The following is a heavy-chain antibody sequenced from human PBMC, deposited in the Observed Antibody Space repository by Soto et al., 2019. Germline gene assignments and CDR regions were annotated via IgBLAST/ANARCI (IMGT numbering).Heavy chain of an antibody. Sequence: ASVKVSCKASGYTLTSYAMHWVRQAPGQRLEWMGWINAGNGNTKYSQKFQGRVTITRDTSASTVYMELSSLRSEDTAVYYCARELRSGECGRYYYGMDVWGKGTTVTVSS. V-gene: IGHV1-3*01. CDR2: INAGNGNT. J-gene: IGHJ6*04. CDR3: ARELRSGECGRYYYGMDV. D-gene: IGHD1-26*01. CDR1: GYTLTSYA.